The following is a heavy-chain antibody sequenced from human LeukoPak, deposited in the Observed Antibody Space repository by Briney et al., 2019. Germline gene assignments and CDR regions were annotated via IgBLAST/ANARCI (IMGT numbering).Heavy chain of an antibody. Sequence: SETLSLTCTVSGYSISTGYYWDWIRQPPGKGLDNPSLKSQVTISVDTSKNQFSLNLTSVTAADTAVYYCARAMSIAARLQTIFDYWGQGTLVTVSS. J-gene: IGHJ4*02. CDR3: ARAMSIAARLQTIFDY. CDR1: GYSISTGYY. V-gene: IGHV4-38-2*02. D-gene: IGHD6-6*01.